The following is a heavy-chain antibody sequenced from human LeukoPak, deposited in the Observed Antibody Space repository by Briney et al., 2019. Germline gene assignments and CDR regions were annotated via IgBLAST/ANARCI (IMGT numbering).Heavy chain of an antibody. D-gene: IGHD4-17*01. J-gene: IGHJ4*02. CDR2: ITGSGGAT. Sequence: GGSLRLSCAASGVTFSSYAMSWVRQAPGKGLEWVSGITGSGGATYYPDSVRGRFTISRDNSKNTLCLQMNSLRAEDTAVYYCARAANDYGDYYFDYWGQGTLVTVSS. CDR1: GVTFSSYA. CDR3: ARAANDYGDYYFDY. V-gene: IGHV3-23*01.